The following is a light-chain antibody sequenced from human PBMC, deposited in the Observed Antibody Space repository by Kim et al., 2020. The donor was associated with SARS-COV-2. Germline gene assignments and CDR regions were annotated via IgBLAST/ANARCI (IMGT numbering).Light chain of an antibody. J-gene: IGLJ2*01. CDR3: NSRDSKDYVV. V-gene: IGLV3-19*01. CDR2: GKD. Sequence: VALGQTGRIKSKGESLRSYYATWYQKKPGQAPKGVIYGKDNRPSGVPDRFSGSSSGNKAYLTITGTQAGDEADYYCNSRDSKDYVVFGGGTKVTVL. CDR1: SLRSYY.